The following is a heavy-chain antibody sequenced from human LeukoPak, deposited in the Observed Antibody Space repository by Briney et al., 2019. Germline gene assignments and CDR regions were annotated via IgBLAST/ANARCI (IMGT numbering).Heavy chain of an antibody. J-gene: IGHJ3*01. V-gene: IGHV3-23*01. D-gene: IGHD1-14*01. CDR3: AKYHLLNNTYWRDAFDF. Sequence: GGSLRLSCAASGFTFSNYAMTWVRQAPGKGLEWVSVIGRTGDIFYADSVKGRCTISRDNSKNALYLQMNSLRAEDTAGYYFAKYHLLNNTYWRDAFDFWGQGTMVTASA. CDR2: IGRTGDI. CDR1: GFTFSNYA.